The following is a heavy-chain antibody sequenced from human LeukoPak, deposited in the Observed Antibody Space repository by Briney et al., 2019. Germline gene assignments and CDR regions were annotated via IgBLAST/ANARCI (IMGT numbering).Heavy chain of an antibody. CDR2: IYYSGST. J-gene: IGHJ6*02. D-gene: IGHD3-3*01. Sequence: SETLSLTCTVSGGSISSYYWSWIRQPPGKGLEWIGYIYYSGSTNYNPSLKSRVTISVDTSKNQFSLKLSSVTAADTAVYYCATQRGGRASDYYYGMDAWGQGTTVTVSS. CDR3: ATQRGGRASDYYYGMDA. CDR1: GGSISSYY. V-gene: IGHV4-59*08.